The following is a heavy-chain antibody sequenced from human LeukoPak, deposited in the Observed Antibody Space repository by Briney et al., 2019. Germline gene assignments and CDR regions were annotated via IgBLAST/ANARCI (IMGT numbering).Heavy chain of an antibody. CDR1: GFTFSTYN. CDR3: ARHGSGESNYFDY. D-gene: IGHD2-15*01. CDR2: ISSSSSYI. J-gene: IGHJ4*02. V-gene: IGHV3-21*01. Sequence: GGSLRLSCAASGFTFSTYNMNWVRQAPGKGLEWVSSISSSSSYIYYADSVKGRFTISRDNAKNSLYLQMNSLRAEDTAVYYCARHGSGESNYFDYWGQGTLVTVSS.